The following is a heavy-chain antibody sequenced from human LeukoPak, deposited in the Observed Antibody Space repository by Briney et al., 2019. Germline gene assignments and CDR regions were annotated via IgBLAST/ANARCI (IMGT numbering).Heavy chain of an antibody. CDR2: ISGMGGST. CDR3: AKGTCGGGTCHLDS. CDR1: GFTFSTYA. V-gene: IGHV3-23*01. D-gene: IGHD2-21*01. J-gene: IGHJ4*02. Sequence: PGGSLSLSCAASGFTFSTYAMNWVGQAPGKGLEWVSVISGMGGSTYYEDSVKSRFTISRDNSKNTLYLQMNSLRAEDTAVYYCAKGTCGGGTCHLDSWGQGTLVTVSS.